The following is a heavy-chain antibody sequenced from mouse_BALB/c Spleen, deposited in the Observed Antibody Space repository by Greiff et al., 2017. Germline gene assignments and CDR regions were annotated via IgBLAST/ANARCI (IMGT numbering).Heavy chain of an antibody. V-gene: IGHV3-2*02. CDR3: ARYHYDYDGFAY. J-gene: IGHJ3*01. Sequence: EVKLMESGPGLVKPSQSLSLTCTVTGYSITSDYAWNWIRQFPGNKLEWMGYISYSGSTSYNPSLKSRISITRDTSKNQFFLQLNSVTTEDTATYYCARYHYDYDGFAYWGQGTLVTVSA. D-gene: IGHD2-4*01. CDR1: GYSITSDYA. CDR2: ISYSGST.